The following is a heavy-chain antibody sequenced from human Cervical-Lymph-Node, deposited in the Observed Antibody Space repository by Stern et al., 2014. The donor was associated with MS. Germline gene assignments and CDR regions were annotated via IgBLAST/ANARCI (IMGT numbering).Heavy chain of an antibody. CDR3: ARPSQKRNDLDY. CDR2: INSDGSST. Sequence: EVQLEEAGGGLVQPGGSLRLSCAASGFTFSSYWMHWVRQAPGKGLVWVSRINSDGSSTSYADSVKGRFTISRDNAKNTLYLQMNSLRAEDTAVYYCARPSQKRNDLDYWGQGTLVTVSS. D-gene: IGHD1-1*01. J-gene: IGHJ4*02. CDR1: GFTFSSYW. V-gene: IGHV3-74*01.